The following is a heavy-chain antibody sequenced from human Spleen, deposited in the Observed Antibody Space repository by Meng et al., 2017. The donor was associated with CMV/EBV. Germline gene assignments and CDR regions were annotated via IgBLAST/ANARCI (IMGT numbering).Heavy chain of an antibody. Sequence: QVPLQESGPGLLRPSQTLSLHCNVSGGSISSGDYYWSWIRQPPGKGLEWIGYIYYSGSTYYNPSLKSRVTISVDTSKNQFSLKLSSVTAADTAVYYCARRLLWFGELLRGSWFDPWGQGTLVTVSS. D-gene: IGHD3-10*01. CDR1: GGSISSGDYY. V-gene: IGHV4-30-4*08. J-gene: IGHJ5*02. CDR2: IYYSGST. CDR3: ARRLLWFGELLRGSWFDP.